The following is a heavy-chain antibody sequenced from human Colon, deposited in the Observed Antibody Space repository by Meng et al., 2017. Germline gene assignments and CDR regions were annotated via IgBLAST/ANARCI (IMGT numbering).Heavy chain of an antibody. CDR2: IYYSGST. V-gene: IGHV4-30-4*01. J-gene: IGHJ5*02. Sequence: QVQPAESGPGQVQPHNTLSLPSPVSGGSISSGDYYWIWIRQPPGKGLEWIGYIYYSGSTYSNASLKSRVTISIDRSKNQFSMKLSSVTAADTAVYYCARDRKHYGERGWFDPWGQGTLVTVSS. CDR3: ARDRKHYGERGWFDP. CDR1: GGSISSGDYY. D-gene: IGHD4-17*01.